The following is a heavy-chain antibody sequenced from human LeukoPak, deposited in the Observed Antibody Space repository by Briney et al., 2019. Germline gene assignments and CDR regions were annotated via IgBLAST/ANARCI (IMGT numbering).Heavy chain of an antibody. CDR2: IYYTGST. J-gene: IGHJ5*02. CDR3: ARGGDSSGYEGRFDP. V-gene: IGHV4-30-4*07. Sequence: SETLSLTCAVSGGSISRSGYSWSWIRQPPGKGLEWIGYIYYTGSTYYNPSLKSRLTISLDTSKDQFSLKLSSVTAADTAVYYCARGGDSSGYEGRFDPWGQGTLVTVSS. CDR1: GGSISRSGYS. D-gene: IGHD3-22*01.